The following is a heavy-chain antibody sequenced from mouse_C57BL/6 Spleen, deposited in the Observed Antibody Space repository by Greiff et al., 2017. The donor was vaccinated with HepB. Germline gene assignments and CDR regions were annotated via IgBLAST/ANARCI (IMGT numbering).Heavy chain of an antibody. CDR2: ISSGGSYT. V-gene: IGHV5-6*02. Sequence: DVMLVESGGDLVKPGGSLKLSCAASGFTFSSYGMSWVRQTPDKRLEWVATISSGGSYTYYPDSVKGRFTISRDNAKNTLYLQMSSLKSEDTAMYYCARHWAYYSNYEGFAYWGQGTLVTVSA. CDR3: ARHWAYYSNYEGFAY. D-gene: IGHD2-5*01. CDR1: GFTFSSYG. J-gene: IGHJ3*01.